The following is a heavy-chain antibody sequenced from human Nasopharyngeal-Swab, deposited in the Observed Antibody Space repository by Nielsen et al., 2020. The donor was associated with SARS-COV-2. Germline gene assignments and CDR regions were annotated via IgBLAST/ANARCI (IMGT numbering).Heavy chain of an antibody. CDR1: GFTFSSYS. CDR3: ARTLRYSYGPGY. Sequence: GESLKISCAASGFTFSSYSMNWVRQAPGKGLEWVSSISSSSGYIYYADSVKGRFTISRDNAKNSLYLQMNSLRAEDTAVYYCARTLRYSYGPGYWGQGTLVTVSS. J-gene: IGHJ4*02. V-gene: IGHV3-21*01. CDR2: ISSSSGYI. D-gene: IGHD5-18*01.